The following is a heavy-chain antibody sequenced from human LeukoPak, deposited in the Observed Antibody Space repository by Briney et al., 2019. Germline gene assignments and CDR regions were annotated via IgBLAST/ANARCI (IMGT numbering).Heavy chain of an antibody. Sequence: SETLSLTCTVSGGSISGSSYYWGWIRQPPGKGLEWIGSIYYSGSTFYNPSLKSRVTISVDTSKNQFSLKLSSVTAADTAVYYCARPSLLAAAGHGDDIWGQGTMVTVSS. CDR3: ARPSLLAAAGHGDDI. D-gene: IGHD6-13*01. CDR1: GGSISGSSYY. CDR2: IYYSGST. J-gene: IGHJ3*02. V-gene: IGHV4-39*01.